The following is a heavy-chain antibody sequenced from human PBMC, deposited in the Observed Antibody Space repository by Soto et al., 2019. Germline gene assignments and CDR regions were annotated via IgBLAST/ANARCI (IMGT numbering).Heavy chain of an antibody. CDR2: FIAMLGTP. Sequence: SVKVSCKASEGTFGSQGIAWVRQAPGQGLEWMGGFIAMLGTPTYAKKVQGRATISADESLTSSYLELRSLRSEDTGVYFCARGAMANFDYWGQGTVVTVSS. V-gene: IGHV1-69*13. D-gene: IGHD5-18*01. CDR3: ARGAMANFDY. CDR1: EGTFGSQG. J-gene: IGHJ4*02.